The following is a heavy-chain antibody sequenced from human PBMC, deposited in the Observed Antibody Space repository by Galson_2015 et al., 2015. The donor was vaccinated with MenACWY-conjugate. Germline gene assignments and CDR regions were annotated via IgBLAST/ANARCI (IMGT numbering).Heavy chain of an antibody. J-gene: IGHJ3*02. CDR2: ISYDGSNK. D-gene: IGHD1-1*01. V-gene: IGHV3-30*18. Sequence: SLRLSCAASGFTVSSYGMHWVRQAPGKGLEWVAVISYDGSNKYYADSVKGRFTISRDNSKNTLYLQMNSLRAEDTAVYYCANVPKDWNDDLGAFDIWGQGTMVTVSS. CDR3: ANVPKDWNDDLGAFDI. CDR1: GFTVSSYG.